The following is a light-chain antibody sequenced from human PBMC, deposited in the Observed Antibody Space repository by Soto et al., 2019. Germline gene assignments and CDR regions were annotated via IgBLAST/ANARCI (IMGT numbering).Light chain of an antibody. Sequence: DIQMTQFPSSLSASVGDRVTLTCQASQGISNYLNWYQQKPGKAPKLLIYDASTLETGVPSRFSVSGYGTEFTFTISGLQPEDVATYYCQQYESLVHFGGGTKVEIK. V-gene: IGKV1-33*01. CDR1: QGISNY. J-gene: IGKJ4*01. CDR2: DAS. CDR3: QQYESLVH.